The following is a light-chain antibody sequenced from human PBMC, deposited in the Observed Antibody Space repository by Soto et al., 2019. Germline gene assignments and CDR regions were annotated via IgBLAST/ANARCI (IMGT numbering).Light chain of an antibody. V-gene: IGLV2-14*03. J-gene: IGLJ2*01. CDR1: SSDVGGYNY. Sequence: QPVLTQPASVSGSPGQSITISCTGTSSDVGGYNYVSWYQQHPDKAPRLMIYDVSNRPSGVSNRFSASKSGSTASLTISGLQAEDEADYYCSSYTSSSTLVFGGGTKLTVL. CDR2: DVS. CDR3: SSYTSSSTLV.